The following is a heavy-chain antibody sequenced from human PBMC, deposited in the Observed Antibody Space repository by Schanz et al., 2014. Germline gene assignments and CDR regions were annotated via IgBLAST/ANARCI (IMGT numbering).Heavy chain of an antibody. CDR1: GYIFGSHG. J-gene: IGHJ3*02. V-gene: IGHV1-18*01. Sequence: QLMQSGSEVRKPGASVKVSCKASGYIFGSHGMTWVRQAPGQGPELMGWINAHTGNTQYAQKFQGRVSMTRNTVTTTVHLELTRMRTDDTANYYCARVHIATYHYNSPGAFDIWGQGTRVTVSS. D-gene: IGHD3-10*01. CDR3: ARVHIATYHYNSPGAFDI. CDR2: INAHTGNT.